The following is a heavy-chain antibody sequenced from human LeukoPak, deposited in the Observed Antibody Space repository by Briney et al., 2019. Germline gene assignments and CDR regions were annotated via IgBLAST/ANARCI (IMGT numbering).Heavy chain of an antibody. D-gene: IGHD1-1*01. CDR3: SRQGTLAIDY. J-gene: IGHJ4*02. Sequence: PSETLSLTCTVSGGSISSYYWSWIRQPPGKGLEWIGYIYYSGSTNYNPSLKSRVTISVDTSKNQFSLKLSSVTAADTALYYCSRQGTLAIDYWGQGTLVTVSS. CDR2: IYYSGST. V-gene: IGHV4-59*08. CDR1: GGSISSYY.